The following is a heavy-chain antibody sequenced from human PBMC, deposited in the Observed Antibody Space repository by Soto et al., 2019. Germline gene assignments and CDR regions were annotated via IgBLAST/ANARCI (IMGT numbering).Heavy chain of an antibody. CDR1: GFTVSSYA. CDR3: AILDDDYKYYYYYGMDV. D-gene: IGHD4-17*01. Sequence: PGGSLRLSCAASGFTVSSYAMSWVRQAPGKGLEWVSAISGSGGSTYYADSVKGRFTISRDNSKNTLYLQMNSLRAEDTAVYYCAILDDDYKYYYYYGMDVWGQGTTVTVSS. CDR2: ISGSGGST. V-gene: IGHV3-23*01. J-gene: IGHJ6*02.